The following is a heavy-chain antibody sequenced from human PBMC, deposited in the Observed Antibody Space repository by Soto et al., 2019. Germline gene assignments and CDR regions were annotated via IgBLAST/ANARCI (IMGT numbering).Heavy chain of an antibody. CDR1: GFSFNFYA. CDR3: VRDSGANYGTFWYFDL. V-gene: IGHV3-30-3*01. CDR2: ISNDGSSE. Sequence: QVQLVESGGGVVQPGRSLRISCAATGFSFNFYAMYWVRQAPGKGLEWVAMISNDGSSENYADSVRGRFIISRDNSKKPLFLQMNSLRPEDTATYYCVRDSGANYGTFWYFDLWGRGTLVTVSS. J-gene: IGHJ2*01. D-gene: IGHD5-18*01.